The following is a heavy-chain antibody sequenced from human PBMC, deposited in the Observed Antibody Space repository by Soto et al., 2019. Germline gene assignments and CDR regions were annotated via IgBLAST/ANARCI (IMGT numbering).Heavy chain of an antibody. V-gene: IGHV1-8*01. D-gene: IGHD2-8*02. CDR2: MNPNSGNT. CDR3: ARDIPLPNWNWWGYYYGMDV. Sequence: RASVKVSCKASGYTFTSYDINWVRQATGQGLEWMGWMNPNSGNTGYAQKFQGRVTMTRNTSISTAYMELSSLRSDDTAVYYCARDIPLPNWNWWGYYYGMDVWGQGTTVTVSS. J-gene: IGHJ6*02. CDR1: GYTFTSYD.